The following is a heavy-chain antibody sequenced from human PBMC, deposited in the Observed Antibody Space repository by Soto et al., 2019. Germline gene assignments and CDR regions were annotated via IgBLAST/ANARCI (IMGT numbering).Heavy chain of an antibody. D-gene: IGHD1-26*01. J-gene: IGHJ6*02. CDR2: IYYSGST. V-gene: IGHV4-59*01. CDR3: ARVTADIQWELLSNDHYYGKDV. CDR1: GGSISSYY. Sequence: ETLSLTCHVSGGSISSYYWSWIRQPPGKGLEWIGYIYYSGSTNYNPSLKSRVTISVDTSKNQFSLKLSSVTAADTAVYYCARVTADIQWELLSNDHYYGKDVWGQGTTDTVSS.